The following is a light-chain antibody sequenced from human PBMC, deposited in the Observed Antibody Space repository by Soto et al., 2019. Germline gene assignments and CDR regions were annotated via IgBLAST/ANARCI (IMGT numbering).Light chain of an antibody. Sequence: EIVLTQSTGTLSLSPGERATLSCRASQSVSSGYLAWYQHKPGQAPRLLIYDASSRATGIPDRFSGSGSGTDFALTISRLEPEDLAVYYCQQYGSSPAFGGGTKVEIK. J-gene: IGKJ4*01. CDR3: QQYGSSPA. V-gene: IGKV3-20*01. CDR1: QSVSSGY. CDR2: DAS.